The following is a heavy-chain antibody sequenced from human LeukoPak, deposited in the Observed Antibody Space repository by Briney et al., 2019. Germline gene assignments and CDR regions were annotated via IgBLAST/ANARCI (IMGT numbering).Heavy chain of an antibody. Sequence: SGGSLRLSCAASEFTFSSYWMSWVRQAPGKGLEWVANIKQDGSEIYYVDSVKGRFTISRDNAQNSLYLQMNSLRAEDTAVYYCATSYGYYFDYWGQGALVTVSS. V-gene: IGHV3-7*01. D-gene: IGHD5-18*01. CDR3: ATSYGYYFDY. J-gene: IGHJ4*02. CDR2: IKQDGSEI. CDR1: EFTFSSYW.